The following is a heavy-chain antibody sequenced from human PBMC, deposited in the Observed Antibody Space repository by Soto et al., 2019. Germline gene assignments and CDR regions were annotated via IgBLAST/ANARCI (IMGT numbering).Heavy chain of an antibody. CDR3: ARGGELGPHFDY. J-gene: IGHJ4*02. D-gene: IGHD3-10*01. V-gene: IGHV3-30*03. Sequence: QVQLVESGGGVVQPGRSLRLSCAASGFTFSGYDTHWVLQAPGKGLEWVAVISYDGSNEYYADSVKGRFTISRDNSKNTLYLQMNSLRGEDTAVYYCARGGELGPHFDYWGQGALVTVSS. CDR1: GFTFSGYD. CDR2: ISYDGSNE.